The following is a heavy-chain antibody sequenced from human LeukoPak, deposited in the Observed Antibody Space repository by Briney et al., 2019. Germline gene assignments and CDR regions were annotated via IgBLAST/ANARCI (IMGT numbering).Heavy chain of an antibody. V-gene: IGHV6-1*01. CDR2: TYYRSKWYN. D-gene: IGHD1-7*01. CDR1: GDGVSSNSAA. CDR3: ARGLELRWHYIDY. Sequence: SQTLSLTCAIAGDGVSSNSAAWNWIRQSPSRGLEWLGRTYYRSKWYNDYAVSVKSRITINPDTSKNQFSLQLNSVTPEDTAVYYCARGLELRWHYIDYWGQGTLVTVSS. J-gene: IGHJ4*02.